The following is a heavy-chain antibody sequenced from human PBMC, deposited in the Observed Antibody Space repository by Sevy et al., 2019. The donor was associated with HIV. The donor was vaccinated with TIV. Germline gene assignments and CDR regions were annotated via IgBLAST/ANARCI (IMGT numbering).Heavy chain of an antibody. CDR2: FDPEDDEK. D-gene: IGHD3-22*01. Sequence: ASVKVSCKVSGYTLTELSMHWVRQAPGKGLEWMGTFDPEDDEKIYAQKFQCRVTMTEDTSTDTAYMELSRLRSEDTAVYYCATTKDYYDTSGYPFDSWGQGTLVTVSS. V-gene: IGHV1-24*01. CDR1: GYTLTELS. CDR3: ATTKDYYDTSGYPFDS. J-gene: IGHJ4*02.